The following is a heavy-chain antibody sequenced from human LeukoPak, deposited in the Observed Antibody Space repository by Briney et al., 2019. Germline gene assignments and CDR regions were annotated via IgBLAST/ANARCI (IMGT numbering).Heavy chain of an antibody. V-gene: IGHV4-59*01. Sequence: SETLSLTCTVSGGSISSYYWSWLRQSPGKGLEWIGHIYYSGSTKYNPSLKSRVTISADTSKNQFSLKLNSVTAADTAMYYCARGAENQLLTWFDPWGQGTLVTVSS. CDR1: GGSISSYY. CDR2: IYYSGST. J-gene: IGHJ5*02. CDR3: ARGAENQLLTWFDP. D-gene: IGHD2-2*01.